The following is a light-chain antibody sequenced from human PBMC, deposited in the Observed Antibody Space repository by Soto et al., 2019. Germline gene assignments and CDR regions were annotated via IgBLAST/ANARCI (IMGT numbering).Light chain of an antibody. CDR3: QQYDNLPLT. CDR1: QDISNY. Sequence: DIQMTQSPSPLSASVGDRVTITCQASQDISNYLNWYQQKAGTAPQLLIYDASNLETGVPSRFSGSGSGTDFTFTISSLPPEDIATYYCQQYDNLPLTFGGGTKVEIK. V-gene: IGKV1-33*01. J-gene: IGKJ4*01. CDR2: DAS.